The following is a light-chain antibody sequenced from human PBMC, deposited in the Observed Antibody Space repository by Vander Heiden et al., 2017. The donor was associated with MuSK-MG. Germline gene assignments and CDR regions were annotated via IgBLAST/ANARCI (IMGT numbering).Light chain of an antibody. Sequence: DIQMTKSPSSLSASVGDRVTITCLASQSISSYLNWYQQKPGKAPKLLIYAASSLQSGVPSRFSGSGSGTDFTLTISMLQPEDFATYYCQESDSTPITFGQRTRLEIK. CDR3: QESDSTPIT. CDR1: QSISSY. CDR2: AAS. J-gene: IGKJ5*01. V-gene: IGKV1-39*01.